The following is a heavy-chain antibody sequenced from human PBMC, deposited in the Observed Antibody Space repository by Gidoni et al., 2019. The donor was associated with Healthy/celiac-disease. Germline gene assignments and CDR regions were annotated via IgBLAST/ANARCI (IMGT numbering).Heavy chain of an antibody. CDR2: IYWNDDK. J-gene: IGHJ5*02. CDR3: AHRRVTGLPRTPSNDNWFDP. V-gene: IGHV2-5*01. Sequence: QITLKESGPTLVKPTQTLTLTCTFSGFPLSTSGLGVGWIRQPPGKALEWLALIYWNDDKRYSPSLKSRITITKDTYKNQVVLTMTKMDPVDTATYYCAHRRVTGLPRTPSNDNWFDPWGQGTLVTVSS. CDR1: GFPLSTSGLG. D-gene: IGHD1-20*01.